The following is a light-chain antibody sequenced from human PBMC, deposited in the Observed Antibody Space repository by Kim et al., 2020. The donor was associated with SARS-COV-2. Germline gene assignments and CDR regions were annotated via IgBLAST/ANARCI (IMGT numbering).Light chain of an antibody. Sequence: SSELTQDPAVSVALGQTVSITCQGDSLRDYYASWYRQRPGQAPILVIYGINSRPSGIPDRFSGSNSGDTASLTITGAQAEDEAEYYCNCRDSSGDHVVFGGGTQLTVL. J-gene: IGLJ3*02. CDR1: SLRDYY. CDR2: GIN. CDR3: NCRDSSGDHVV. V-gene: IGLV3-19*01.